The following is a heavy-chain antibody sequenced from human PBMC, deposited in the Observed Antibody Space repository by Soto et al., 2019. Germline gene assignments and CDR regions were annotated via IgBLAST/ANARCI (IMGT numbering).Heavy chain of an antibody. CDR2: ISSSSSTI. CDR3: ASGLSSWVVVVPAAMNY. D-gene: IGHD2-2*01. V-gene: IGHV3-48*01. Sequence: GGSLRLSCAASGFTFSSYSMNWVRQAPGKGLEWVSYISSSSSTIYYADYVKGRFTISRDNAKNSLYLQMNSLRAEDTVVYYFASGLSSWVVVVPAAMNYWGQGTLVTVSS. CDR1: GFTFSSYS. J-gene: IGHJ4*02.